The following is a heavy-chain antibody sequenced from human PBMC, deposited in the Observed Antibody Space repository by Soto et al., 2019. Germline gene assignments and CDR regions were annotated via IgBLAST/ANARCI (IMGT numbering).Heavy chain of an antibody. D-gene: IGHD1-1*01. CDR3: AGRKKDAYNPDRPYYFDY. V-gene: IGHV4-30-2*01. J-gene: IGHJ4*02. Sequence: PSETLALTRTVAGDSINSGVYSGTWIRQPPGKGLEWIGFIYHTGTTYYNPSLKSRVTISVDRSKNQFSLKLSSVTATDTAVYYCAGRKKDAYNPDRPYYFDYWGQGTLVTVSS. CDR1: GDSINSGVYS. CDR2: IYHTGTT.